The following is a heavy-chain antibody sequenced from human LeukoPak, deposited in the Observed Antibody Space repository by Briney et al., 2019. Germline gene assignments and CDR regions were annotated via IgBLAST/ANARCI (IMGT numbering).Heavy chain of an antibody. CDR3: ARSLSTAGIDY. CDR1: GGSFDSSSYC. V-gene: IGHV4-39*07. J-gene: IGHJ4*02. CDR2: IYTSDIT. Sequence: SETLSLSCTVSGGSFDSSSYCWTWVRQPPGKRPEWIGTIYTSDITYYNPSLKSRVTISVDTSKNQFSLNLRSVTAADTAVYYCARSLSTAGIDYWGQGTLVTVSS. D-gene: IGHD2-2*01.